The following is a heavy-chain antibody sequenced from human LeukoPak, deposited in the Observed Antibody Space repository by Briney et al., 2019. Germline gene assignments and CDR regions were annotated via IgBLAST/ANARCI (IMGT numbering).Heavy chain of an antibody. CDR1: GFTFSSYV. D-gene: IGHD6-19*01. CDR2: IWYDGSNK. J-gene: IGHJ6*02. Sequence: PGRSLGLSCAAAGFTFSSYVMHWVRQAPGKGLEWVAVIWYDGSNKYYADSVKGRFTISRDNSKNTLYLQMNSLRAEDTAVYYCARDSSVAVTYYYYGMDVWGQGTTVTVSS. CDR3: ARDSSVAVTYYYYGMDV. V-gene: IGHV3-33*01.